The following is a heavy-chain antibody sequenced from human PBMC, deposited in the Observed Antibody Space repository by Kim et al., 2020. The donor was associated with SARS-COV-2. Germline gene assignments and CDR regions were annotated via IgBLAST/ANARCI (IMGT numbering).Heavy chain of an antibody. CDR1: GYTFTGYY. J-gene: IGHJ6*02. CDR2: INPKSGGT. CDR3: ARDQGVDWNYGYNYHYYGLDV. D-gene: IGHD1-7*01. Sequence: ASVKVSCKASGYTFTGYYMHWVRQAPGQGLEWMGWINPKSGGTNYAQKFQGRVTLTRDTPISTAYMDLSRLRSDDTAVYYCARDQGVDWNYGYNYHYYGLDVWGQGTTVTVS. V-gene: IGHV1-2*02.